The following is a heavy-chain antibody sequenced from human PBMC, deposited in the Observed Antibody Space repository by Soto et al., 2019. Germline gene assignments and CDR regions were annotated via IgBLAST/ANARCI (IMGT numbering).Heavy chain of an antibody. CDR1: GGSISSSSYY. D-gene: IGHD3-22*01. CDR3: ARHRSYYDSSGYYGINWFDP. CDR2: IYYSGST. V-gene: IGHV4-39*01. Sequence: PSETLSLTCTVSGGSISSSSYYWGWIRQPPGKGLEWIGSIYYSGSTYYNPSLKSRVTISVDTSKNQFSLKLSSVTAADTAVYYCARHRSYYDSSGYYGINWFDPWGQGTLVTVSS. J-gene: IGHJ5*02.